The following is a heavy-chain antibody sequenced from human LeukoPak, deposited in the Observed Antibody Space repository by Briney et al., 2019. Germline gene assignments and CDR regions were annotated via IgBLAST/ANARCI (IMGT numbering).Heavy chain of an antibody. CDR3: VRSDWFDN. V-gene: IGHV3-74*03. Sequence: GGSLRLSCAASGFIFSNYGMHWVRQAPGKGLVWVSRVNSDGRITKYADSVEGRFTISRDNAKNTLYLQMNSLRAEDTAMYYCVRSDWFDNWGQGTLVTVSS. J-gene: IGHJ5*02. CDR1: GFIFSNYG. CDR2: VNSDGRIT.